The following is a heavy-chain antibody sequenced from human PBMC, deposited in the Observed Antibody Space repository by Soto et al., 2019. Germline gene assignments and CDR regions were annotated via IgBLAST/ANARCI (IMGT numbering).Heavy chain of an antibody. CDR3: ARVGGLAARTFDY. J-gene: IGHJ4*02. CDR2: IYYSGST. V-gene: IGHV4-59*01. Sequence: PSETLSLTCTVSGGSISDYYWSWIRQPPGKGLEWIGYIYYSGSTNYNPSLKSRVTISVDTSKNQFSLNLRSMSPADTAVYYCARVGGLAARTFDYWGPGTLV. D-gene: IGHD6-6*01. CDR1: GGSISDYY.